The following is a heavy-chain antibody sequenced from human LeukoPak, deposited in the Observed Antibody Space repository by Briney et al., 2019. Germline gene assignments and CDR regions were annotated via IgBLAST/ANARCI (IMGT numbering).Heavy chain of an antibody. CDR2: IKQDGSEK. V-gene: IGHV3-7*01. CDR3: ARDPGAYYYDSSGYYHDY. Sequence: PGGSLRLSCAASGITFSTYWMSWVRQAPGKGLEWVANIKQDGSEKYYVDSVKGRFTISRDNSKNTLYLQMNSLRAEDTAVYYCARDPGAYYYDSSGYYHDYWGQGTLVTVSS. D-gene: IGHD3-22*01. J-gene: IGHJ4*02. CDR1: GITFSTYW.